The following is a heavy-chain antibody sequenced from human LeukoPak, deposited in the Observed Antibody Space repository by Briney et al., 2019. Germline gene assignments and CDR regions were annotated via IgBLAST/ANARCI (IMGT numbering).Heavy chain of an antibody. CDR3: ARRLTGGSTGYNWFDP. CDR1: GYTFTGYY. CDR2: INPNSGGT. Sequence: ASVKVSCKASGYTFTGYYMHWVRQAPGQGLEWMGWINPNSGGTNYAQKFQGRVTMTRDTSISTAYMELSRLRSDDTAVYYCARRLTGGSTGYNWFDPWGQGILVTVSS. J-gene: IGHJ5*02. V-gene: IGHV1-2*02. D-gene: IGHD3-10*01.